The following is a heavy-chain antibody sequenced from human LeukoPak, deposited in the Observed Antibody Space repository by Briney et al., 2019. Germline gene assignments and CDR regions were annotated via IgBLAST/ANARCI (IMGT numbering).Heavy chain of an antibody. Sequence: PSETLSLTCAVYGGSFSGYYWSWIRQPPGKGREWIGEINHRGSTNYNPSLKSRVTISVDTSKNQFSLKLSSVTAADTAVYYCASLYGNAIDYMDVWGKGTTVTVSS. CDR3: ASLYGNAIDYMDV. J-gene: IGHJ6*03. CDR2: INHRGST. V-gene: IGHV4-34*01. D-gene: IGHD3-10*01. CDR1: GGSFSGYY.